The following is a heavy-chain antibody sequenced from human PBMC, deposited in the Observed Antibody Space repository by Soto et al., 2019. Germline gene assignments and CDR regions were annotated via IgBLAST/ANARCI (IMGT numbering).Heavy chain of an antibody. V-gene: IGHV1-3*01. CDR1: GYTFTSYA. Sequence: ASVKVSCKASGYTFTSYAMHWVRQAPGQRLEWMGWINAGNANTKYSQKFQGRVTITRDTSASTAYMELSSLRSEDTAVYYCARAPSGQRELVYYFDYWGQG. CDR3: ARAPSGQRELVYYFDY. D-gene: IGHD1-26*01. CDR2: INAGNANT. J-gene: IGHJ4*02.